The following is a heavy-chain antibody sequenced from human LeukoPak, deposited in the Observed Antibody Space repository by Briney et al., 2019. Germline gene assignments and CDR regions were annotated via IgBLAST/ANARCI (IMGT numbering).Heavy chain of an antibody. CDR3: TRGSSGRRDN. V-gene: IGHV1-8*01. CDR2: MNPNSSNT. J-gene: IGHJ4*02. CDR1: GYTFTSCD. D-gene: IGHD6-19*01. Sequence: ASVKVSCKASGYTFTSCDINWVRQATGQGLEWMGWMNPNSSNTGYGQRFQGRITMTRDISIGTAYMELSNLTSEDTAIYYCTRGSSGRRDNWGQGTLVTVS.